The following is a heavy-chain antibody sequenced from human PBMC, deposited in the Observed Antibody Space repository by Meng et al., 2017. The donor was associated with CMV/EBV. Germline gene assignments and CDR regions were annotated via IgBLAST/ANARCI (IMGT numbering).Heavy chain of an antibody. CDR1: GGTFSSYA. J-gene: IGHJ6*02. Sequence: SVKVSCKASGGTFSSYAISWLRQAPGQGLEWMGGIIPIFGTANYAQKFQGRVTITTDESTSTAYMELRSLRSEDTAVYYCASNGYTSGYYYYYGMDVWGQGTTVTVSS. CDR3: ASNGYTSGYYYYYGMDV. CDR2: IIPIFGTA. D-gene: IGHD5-24*01. V-gene: IGHV1-69*05.